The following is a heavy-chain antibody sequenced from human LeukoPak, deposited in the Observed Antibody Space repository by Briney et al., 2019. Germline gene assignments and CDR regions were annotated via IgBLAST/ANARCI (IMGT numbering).Heavy chain of an antibody. J-gene: IGHJ4*02. CDR2: IYSGGST. CDR3: VRESVDSGSHR. V-gene: IGHV3-53*01. D-gene: IGHD1-26*01. Sequence: GGSLRLSCAASGFTVSSNYMSWVRQAPGKGLEWVSVIYSGGSTYYADSVKGRFTISRDSSKNTLYLQMNSLRVEDTAVYYCVRESVDSGSHRWGQGTLVTVSS. CDR1: GFTVSSNY.